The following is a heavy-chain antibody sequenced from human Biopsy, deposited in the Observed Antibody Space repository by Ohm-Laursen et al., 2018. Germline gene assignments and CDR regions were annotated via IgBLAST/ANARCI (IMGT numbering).Heavy chain of an antibody. D-gene: IGHD1-1*01. J-gene: IGHJ5*02. CDR1: GDSVSSNSAA. CDR2: TYYRSKWYN. Sequence: SQTLSLTCTISGDSVSSNSAAWNWIRQSPSRGLEWLGRTYYRSKWYNDYAVFVKSRITINPDTSKNQFSLQLNSVTPEDTAVYYCARETPTGIPFNWFDPWGQGTLVTVSS. V-gene: IGHV6-1*01. CDR3: ARETPTGIPFNWFDP.